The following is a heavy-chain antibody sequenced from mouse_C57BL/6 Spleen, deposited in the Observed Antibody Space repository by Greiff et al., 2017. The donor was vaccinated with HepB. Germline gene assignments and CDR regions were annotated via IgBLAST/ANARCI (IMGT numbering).Heavy chain of an antibody. V-gene: IGHV2-2*01. Sequence: QVQLQQSGPGLVQPSQSLSITCTVSGFSLTSYGVHWVRQSPGKGLEWLGVIWSGGSTDYNAAFISRLSISKDNSKSQVFFKMNSLQADDTAIYYCAREGLRRYWYFDVWGTGTTVTVSS. CDR2: IWSGGST. J-gene: IGHJ1*03. CDR1: GFSLTSYG. CDR3: AREGLRRYWYFDV. D-gene: IGHD2-4*01.